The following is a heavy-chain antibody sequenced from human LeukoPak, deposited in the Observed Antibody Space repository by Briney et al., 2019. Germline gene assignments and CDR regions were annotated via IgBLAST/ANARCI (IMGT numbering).Heavy chain of an antibody. J-gene: IGHJ4*02. CDR1: GFTFSSYA. CDR2: ISESGGST. V-gene: IGHV3-23*01. CDR3: AKDRLRGAGGY. Sequence: GGSLRLSCAASGFTFSSYAMTWVRQAPGKGLEWVSSISESGGSTFYADSVKGQFTVSRDNSKNTVYLQVNSLRAEDTAVYYCAKDRLRGAGGYLGQGTLVTVSS. D-gene: IGHD3-16*01.